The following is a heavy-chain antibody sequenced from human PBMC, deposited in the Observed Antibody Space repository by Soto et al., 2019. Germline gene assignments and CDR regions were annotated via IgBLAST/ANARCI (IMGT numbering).Heavy chain of an antibody. CDR1: GGSISSYY. CDR2: IYYSGST. V-gene: IGHV4-59*08. D-gene: IGHD5-18*01. J-gene: IGHJ6*03. Sequence: SKTLSLTCTVSGGSISSYYWSWIRQPPGKGLEWIGSIYYSGSTNYNPSLKSRVTISVDTSKNQFSLKLSSVTAADTAVYYCARPIQPRANYYMDVWGKGTTVTVSS. CDR3: ARPIQPRANYYMDV.